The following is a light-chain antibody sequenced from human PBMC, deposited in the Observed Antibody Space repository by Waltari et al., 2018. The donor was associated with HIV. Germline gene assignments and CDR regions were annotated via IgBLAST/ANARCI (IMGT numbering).Light chain of an antibody. CDR2: GNI. CDR3: QSYDSNLKVI. Sequence: QSVLTQPPSVSGAPGQRVTISCPGSTPHIGAPSAVPWYQQFPKKAPRLLIYGNINRPSVVPDRFSGSKSGTSASLAISGLQAEDEADYYCQSYDSNLKVIFGGGTKVTVL. J-gene: IGLJ2*01. V-gene: IGLV1-40*01. CDR1: TPHIGAPSA.